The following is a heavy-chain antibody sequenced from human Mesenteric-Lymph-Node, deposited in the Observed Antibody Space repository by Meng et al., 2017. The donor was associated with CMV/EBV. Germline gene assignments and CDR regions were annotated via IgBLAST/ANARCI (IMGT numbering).Heavy chain of an antibody. Sequence: SETLSLTCTVSGGSISSYYWSWIRQPPGKGLEWIGYIYYSGSTNYNPSLKSRVTISVDTSKNQFSLKLSSVTAADTAVYYCARGGLMIDDFWSGYSTYYYGMDVWGQGTTVTVSS. CDR1: GGSISSYY. D-gene: IGHD3-3*01. V-gene: IGHV4-59*01. CDR2: IYYSGST. CDR3: ARGGLMIDDFWSGYSTYYYGMDV. J-gene: IGHJ6*02.